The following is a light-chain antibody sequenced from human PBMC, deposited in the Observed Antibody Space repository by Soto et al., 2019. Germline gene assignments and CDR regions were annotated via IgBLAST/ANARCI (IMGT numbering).Light chain of an antibody. V-gene: IGKV1-39*01. CDR2: TAS. J-gene: IGKJ1*01. Sequence: IQMTQSPSSLSASVGDSVTITCRASQNINIYLSWSQQKPGKAPNLLIYTASNLQSGVPSRFSGSGSGTDFTLTIRPLQPEDFATYYCQQTYLTPVTFGQGTKV. CDR1: QNINIY. CDR3: QQTYLTPVT.